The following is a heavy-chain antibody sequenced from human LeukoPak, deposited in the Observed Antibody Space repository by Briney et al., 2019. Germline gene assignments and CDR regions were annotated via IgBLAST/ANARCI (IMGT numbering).Heavy chain of an antibody. CDR2: IYYSGST. J-gene: IGHJ1*01. CDR1: GGSISSYY. CDR3: ARVEGHSMMFQH. D-gene: IGHD6-13*01. V-gene: IGHV4-59*01. Sequence: TSETLSLTCTVSGGSISSYYWSWIRQPPGKGLEWIGYIYYSGSTNYNPSLKSRVTISVDTSKNQFSLKLSSVTAADTAVYYCARVEGHSMMFQHWGQGTLVTVSS.